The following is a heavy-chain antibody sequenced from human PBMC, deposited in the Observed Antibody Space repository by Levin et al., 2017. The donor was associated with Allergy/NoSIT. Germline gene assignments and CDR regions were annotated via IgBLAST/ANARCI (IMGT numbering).Heavy chain of an antibody. CDR2: INQSGSA. CDR1: GRSFSAYY. D-gene: IGHD3-9*01. V-gene: IGHV4-34*01. Sequence: SQTLSLTCAASGRSFSAYYWNWIRQPPGKGLEWIGDINQSGSANYNPSLKSRVTISIDTSKNQFSLKVNSVTAADTAMYYCARVNYDLLIDYWGQGTLVTVSS. CDR3: ARVNYDLLIDY. J-gene: IGHJ4*02.